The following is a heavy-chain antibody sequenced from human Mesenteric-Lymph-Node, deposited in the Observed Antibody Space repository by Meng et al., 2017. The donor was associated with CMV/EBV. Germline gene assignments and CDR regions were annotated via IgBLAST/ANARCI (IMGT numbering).Heavy chain of an antibody. J-gene: IGHJ4*02. CDR1: GYTFTGYC. D-gene: IGHD6-13*01. CDR2: INPNTGGT. CDR3: ARDRDSSSWYWGFAY. V-gene: IGHV1-2*06. Sequence: SGYTFTGYCIHWVRQAPGQGLEWMGRINPNTGGTNYAQNFQGRVTMTRDTSINTAYMELSRLRSDDTAVYYCARDRDSSSWYWGFAYWGQGTLVTVSS.